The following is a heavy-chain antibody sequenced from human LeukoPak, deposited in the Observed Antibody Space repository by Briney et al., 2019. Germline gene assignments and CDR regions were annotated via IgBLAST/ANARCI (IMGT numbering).Heavy chain of an antibody. CDR3: AKDRDIVVVVAATPFDY. D-gene: IGHD2-15*01. J-gene: IGHJ4*02. CDR2: ISGSGGST. V-gene: IGHV3-23*01. Sequence: GGSLRLSCAASGFTFSSFAMSWVRQAPGKGLEWVSAISGSGGSTYYADSVKGRFTISRDNSKNTLYLQMNSLRAEDTAVYYCAKDRDIVVVVAATPFDYWGQGTLVTVSS. CDR1: GFTFSSFA.